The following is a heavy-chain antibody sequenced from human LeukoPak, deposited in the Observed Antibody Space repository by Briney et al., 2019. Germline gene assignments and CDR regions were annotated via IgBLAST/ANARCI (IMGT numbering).Heavy chain of an antibody. V-gene: IGHV3-30*02. D-gene: IGHD6-19*01. CDR3: AKDDTSGWYDY. CDR2: IQYDGSNK. Sequence: GGSLRLSCAASGFEFRTFGMHWVRQAPDKGLEWVSFIQYDGSNKYYGDSVRGRFTISRDNSKNTLYLQMNSLRAEDTAVYYCAKDDTSGWYDYWGQGTLVTVSS. J-gene: IGHJ4*02. CDR1: GFEFRTFG.